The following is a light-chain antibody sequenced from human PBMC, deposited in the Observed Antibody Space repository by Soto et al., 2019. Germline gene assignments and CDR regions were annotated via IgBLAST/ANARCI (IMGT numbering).Light chain of an antibody. CDR1: SSDVGSYNL. CDR2: EVS. CDR3: CSYGGSYV. J-gene: IGLJ1*01. V-gene: IGLV2-23*02. Sequence: LTQPASVSGSPGQSITISCTGTSSDVGSYNLVSWYQQHPGKAPKVMIYEVSKRPSGVSNRFSGSKSGNTASLTISGLQAEDEADYYCCSYGGSYVFGPGTKVTVL.